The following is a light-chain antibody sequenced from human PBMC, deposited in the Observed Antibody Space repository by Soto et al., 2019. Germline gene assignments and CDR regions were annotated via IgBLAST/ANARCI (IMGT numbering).Light chain of an antibody. V-gene: IGLV1-44*01. CDR3: AAWDDSLEGVV. J-gene: IGLJ3*02. CDR2: TNN. Sequence: QSVLTQPPSASGTPGQRVTISCSGSSSNIGSNPVSWYQHLPGTAPKVLIFTNNQRPSGVPDRVSGSKSGTSASLVISGLRSEDEAHYYCAAWDDSLEGVVLGGGTQLTVL. CDR1: SSNIGSNP.